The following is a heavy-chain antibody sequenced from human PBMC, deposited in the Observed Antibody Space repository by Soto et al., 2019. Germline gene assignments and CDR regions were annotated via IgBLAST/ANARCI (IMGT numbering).Heavy chain of an antibody. CDR3: TTDWALSFFGVVIIHGLFDY. CDR2: IKSKTAGGTT. V-gene: IGHV3-15*01. J-gene: IGHJ4*02. CDR1: GFTFSNAW. Sequence: GGSLRLSCVASGFTFSNAWISWVRQALGKGLAWVGRIKSKTAGGTTDYAAPVKGRFTISRDDSNNTLYLQMNSLKTEDTAVYYCTTDWALSFFGVVIIHGLFDYCGKGTLVPVSS. D-gene: IGHD3-3*01.